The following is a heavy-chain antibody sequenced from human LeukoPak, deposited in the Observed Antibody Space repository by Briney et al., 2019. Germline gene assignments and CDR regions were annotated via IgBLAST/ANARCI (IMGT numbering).Heavy chain of an antibody. V-gene: IGHV3-30-3*01. D-gene: IGHD3/OR15-3a*01. CDR1: GFTFSTYA. J-gene: IGHJ4*02. CDR3: ARDWTLNY. CDR2: VSFDGDNK. Sequence: GGSLRLSCAASGFTFSTYAMSWVRQAPVKGLQWVAVVSFDGDNKYYADSVKDRFTISRDNSQNTLYLQLNSLRAEDTAVYYCARDWTLNYWGQGTLVTVSS.